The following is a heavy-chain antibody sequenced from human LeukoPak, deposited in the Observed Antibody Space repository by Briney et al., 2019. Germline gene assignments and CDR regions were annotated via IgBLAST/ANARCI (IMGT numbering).Heavy chain of an antibody. D-gene: IGHD3-9*01. CDR1: GGSISSYY. V-gene: IGHV4-59*01. Sequence: KPSETLSLTCTVSGGSISSYYWSWIRQPPGKGLEWIGYIYYSGSTNYNPSLKSRVTISVDTSKNQFSLKLSSVTAADTAVYYCARVNRILTGYYNAFDIWGQGTMVTVSS. CDR2: IYYSGST. CDR3: ARVNRILTGYYNAFDI. J-gene: IGHJ3*02.